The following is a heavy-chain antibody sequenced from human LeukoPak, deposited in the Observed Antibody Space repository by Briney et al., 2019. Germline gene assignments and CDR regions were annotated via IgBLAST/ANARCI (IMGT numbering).Heavy chain of an antibody. CDR2: ITPIFGTA. CDR3: ARDRGYYYDSSGYFDFDY. J-gene: IGHJ4*02. Sequence: GASVKVSCKASGGTFSSYAISWVRQAPGQGLEWMGGITPIFGTANCAQKFQGRVTITADESTSTAYMELSSLRSEDTAVYYCARDRGYYYDSSGYFDFDYWGQGTLVTVSS. CDR1: GGTFSSYA. D-gene: IGHD3-22*01. V-gene: IGHV1-69*13.